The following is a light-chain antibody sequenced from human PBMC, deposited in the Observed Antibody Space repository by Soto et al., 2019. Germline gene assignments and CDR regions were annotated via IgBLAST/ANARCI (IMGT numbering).Light chain of an antibody. J-gene: IGLJ1*01. CDR2: EVS. CDR3: SSYTSSSTLPNV. CDR1: SSDVGGYNY. V-gene: IGLV2-14*01. Sequence: QSVLTQPASVSGSPGQSITVSCTGTSSDVGGYNYVSWHQQHPGKAPKLMIYEVSNRPSGVSNRFSGSKSGNTASLTISGLQAEDEADYYCSSYTSSSTLPNVFGTGTKVTVL.